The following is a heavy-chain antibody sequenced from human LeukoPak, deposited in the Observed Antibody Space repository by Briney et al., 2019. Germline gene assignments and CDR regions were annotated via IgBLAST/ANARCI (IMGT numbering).Heavy chain of an antibody. CDR3: ARWGTSSGYYTFDY. J-gene: IGHJ4*02. CDR2: IYYSGST. V-gene: IGHV4-59*01. Sequence: PSETLSLTCTVSGGSISSYYWSWIRQPPGKGLECIGYIYYSGSTNYNPSLKSRVTISVDTSKNQFSLKLSSVTAADTAVYYCARWGTSSGYYTFDYWGQGTLVTVPS. CDR1: GGSISSYY. D-gene: IGHD3-22*01.